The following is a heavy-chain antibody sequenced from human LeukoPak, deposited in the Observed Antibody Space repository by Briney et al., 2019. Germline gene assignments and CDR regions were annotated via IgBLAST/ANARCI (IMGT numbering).Heavy chain of an antibody. J-gene: IGHJ4*02. Sequence: GESLKISCKGSGYSFTSYWIGWVRQMPGKGLEWMGIIYPGDSDTRYSPSFQGQVTISVDKSISTAYLQWSSLKAADTAMHYCARRAYSDYGPVDYWGQGTMVTVSS. CDR3: ARRAYSDYGPVDY. V-gene: IGHV5-51*01. D-gene: IGHD5-12*01. CDR2: IYPGDSDT. CDR1: GYSFTSYW.